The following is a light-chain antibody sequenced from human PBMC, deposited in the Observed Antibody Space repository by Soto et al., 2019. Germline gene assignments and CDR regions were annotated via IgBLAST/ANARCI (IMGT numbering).Light chain of an antibody. CDR2: DAS. CDR1: QSISSY. V-gene: IGKV3-11*01. CDR3: QQRSNWPLT. Sequence: EIVLTQSAASLSLSPGERATLSYRASQSISSYLAWYQQKPGQAPRLLIYDASNRATGIPARFSGTGSGTDFTLTISSLEPEDLAVYYCQQRSNWPLTFGGGTKVEIK. J-gene: IGKJ4*01.